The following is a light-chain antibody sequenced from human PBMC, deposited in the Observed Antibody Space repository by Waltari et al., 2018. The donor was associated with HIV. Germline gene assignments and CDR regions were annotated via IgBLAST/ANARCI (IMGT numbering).Light chain of an antibody. V-gene: IGLV2-14*01. CDR3: SSYTSSSTYV. Sequence: QSALTQPPPVPRPPGPAIPIPCTGTTLSVAGSIDISRYQQNPGKAPKLMIYDVSKRPSGVSNRFSGSKSGNTASLTISGLQAEDEADYYCSSYTSSSTYVFGTGTKVTVL. J-gene: IGLJ1*01. CDR1: TLSVAGSID. CDR2: DVS.